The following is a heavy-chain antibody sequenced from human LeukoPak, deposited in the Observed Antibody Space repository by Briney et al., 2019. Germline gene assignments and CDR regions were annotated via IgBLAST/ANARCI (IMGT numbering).Heavy chain of an antibody. V-gene: IGHV4-31*03. Sequence: SQTLSLTCTVSGGSISSDDYYWSWIRQHPGKGLEWIGYIYYSGNTFYNPSLKSRVIISVDTSKNQFSLQLSSVTAADTAVYYCARYYGDYTNWFDPWGQGTLVTASS. CDR3: ARYYGDYTNWFDP. D-gene: IGHD4-17*01. CDR2: IYYSGNT. CDR1: GGSISSDDYY. J-gene: IGHJ5*02.